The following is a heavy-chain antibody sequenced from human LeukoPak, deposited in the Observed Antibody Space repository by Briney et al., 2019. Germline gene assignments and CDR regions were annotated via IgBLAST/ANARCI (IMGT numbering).Heavy chain of an antibody. Sequence: PSETLSLTCTVSGYSISSGYYWGWIRQPPGKGLEWIGSIYHSGSTYYNPSLKSRVTISVDTSKNQFSLKLSSVTAADTAVYYCASVGTRGKGPCSYWGQGTLVTVSS. CDR3: ASVGTRGKGPCSY. CDR1: GYSISSGYY. CDR2: IYHSGST. V-gene: IGHV4-38-2*02. J-gene: IGHJ4*02. D-gene: IGHD2-8*02.